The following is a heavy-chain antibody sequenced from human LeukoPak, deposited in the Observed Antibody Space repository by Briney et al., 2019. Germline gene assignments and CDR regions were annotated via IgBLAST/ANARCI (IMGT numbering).Heavy chain of an antibody. CDR3: ARSGHSSSWSYYYYYYYGMDV. Sequence: ASVKVSCKASGYTFTGYYMHWVRQAPGQGLEWMGWINPNSGGTNYAQKFQGRVTMTRDTSISTANMELSRLRSDDTAVYYCARSGHSSSWSYYYYYYYGMDVWGQGTTVTVSS. CDR2: INPNSGGT. D-gene: IGHD6-13*01. CDR1: GYTFTGYY. V-gene: IGHV1-2*02. J-gene: IGHJ6*02.